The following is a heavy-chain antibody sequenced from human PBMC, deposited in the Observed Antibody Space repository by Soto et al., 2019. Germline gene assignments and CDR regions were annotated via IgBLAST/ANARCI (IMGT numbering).Heavy chain of an antibody. J-gene: IGHJ6*02. D-gene: IGHD3-3*01. CDR2: IIPILDTA. V-gene: IGHV1-69*10. Sequence: SVKVSCKASGGTFSSNATSWVRQAAGQGLEWMGGIIPILDTAKYAQKFQGRVTITADTSTSTAYMELRSLRSDDTAVYYCARDLGIYDFWSGYGGTYGMDVWGQGTTVTVSS. CDR3: ARDLGIYDFWSGYGGTYGMDV. CDR1: GGTFSSNA.